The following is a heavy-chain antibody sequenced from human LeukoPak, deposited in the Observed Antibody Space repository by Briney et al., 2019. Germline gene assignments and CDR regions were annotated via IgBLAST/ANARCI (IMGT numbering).Heavy chain of an antibody. V-gene: IGHV1-18*01. CDR1: GYTFTSYG. Sequence: ASVKVSCKAYGYTFTSYGISWVRQAPGQGLEWMGGISAYNGITNYAEKLQGRVTMTTDTSTSTAYMELRSLRSDDTAVYYCARERESYSGYDSGPDYWGQGTLVTVSS. D-gene: IGHD5-12*01. CDR2: ISAYNGIT. J-gene: IGHJ4*02. CDR3: ARERESYSGYDSGPDY.